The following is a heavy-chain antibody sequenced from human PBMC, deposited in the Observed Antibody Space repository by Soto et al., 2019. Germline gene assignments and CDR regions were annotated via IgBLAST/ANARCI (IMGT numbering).Heavy chain of an antibody. CDR2: TRDKAHSYTT. Sequence: GGSLRLSCAASGFNFSDHYMDWVRQAPGKGLEWVGRTRDKAHSYTTEYAASVKGRFTISRDDSKNSLYLQMNSLKTEDTAVYYCARIYSSTWYGSFFDYCGQGTLVTVSS. V-gene: IGHV3-72*01. J-gene: IGHJ4*02. D-gene: IGHD6-13*01. CDR3: ARIYSSTWYGSFFDY. CDR1: GFNFSDHY.